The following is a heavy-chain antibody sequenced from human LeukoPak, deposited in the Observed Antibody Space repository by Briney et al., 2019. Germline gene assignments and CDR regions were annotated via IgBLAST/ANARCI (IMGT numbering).Heavy chain of an antibody. CDR1: GGSISSSSYY. J-gene: IGHJ5*02. CDR2: IYYSGST. CDR3: ARGYENWFDP. Sequence: SETLSLTCTVFGGSISSSSYYWGWIRQPPGKGLEWIGNIYYSGSTYYNPSLKSRVTISVDTSKNQFSLKLSSVTAADTAVYYCARGYENWFDPWGQGTLVTVSS. V-gene: IGHV4-39*01. D-gene: IGHD6-13*01.